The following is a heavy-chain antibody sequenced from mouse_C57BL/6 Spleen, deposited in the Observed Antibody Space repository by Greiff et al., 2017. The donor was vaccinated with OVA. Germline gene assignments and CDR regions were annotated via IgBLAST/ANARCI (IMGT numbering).Heavy chain of an antibody. CDR3: ARRTYYYYDGYYFDY. V-gene: IGHV1-55*01. J-gene: IGHJ2*01. CDR2: IYPGSGST. CDR1: GYTFTSYW. Sequence: QVQLQQPGAELVKPGASVKMSCKASGYTFTSYWITWVKQRPGQGLEWIGDIYPGSGSTNYNEKFKSKATLTVDTSSSTAYMQLSSLTSEDSAVYYCARRTYYYYDGYYFDYWGQGTTLTVSS. D-gene: IGHD2-4*01.